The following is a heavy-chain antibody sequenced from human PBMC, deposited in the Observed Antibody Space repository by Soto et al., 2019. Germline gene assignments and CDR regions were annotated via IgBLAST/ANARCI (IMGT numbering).Heavy chain of an antibody. CDR1: GGTFSSYL. CDR2: IIPIFGTA. V-gene: IGHV1-69*01. Sequence: ASVKVSCKASGGTFSSYLISWVRQAPGQGLEWMGGIIPIFGTANYAQKFQGRVTITADESTSTAYMELSSLRSEDTAVYYCARDRGSVYSSSWYEWDYWGQGTLVTVSS. J-gene: IGHJ4*02. CDR3: ARDRGSVYSSSWYEWDY. D-gene: IGHD6-13*01.